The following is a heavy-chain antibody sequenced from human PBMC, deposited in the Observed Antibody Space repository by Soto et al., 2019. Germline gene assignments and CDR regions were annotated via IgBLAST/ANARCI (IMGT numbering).Heavy chain of an antibody. V-gene: IGHV6-1*01. Sequence: SQTLSLTCAISGDSVSSNSAAWNWIRQSPSRGLEWLGRTYYRSKWYNDYAVSVKSRITINPATSKNQFSLQLNSVTPEDTAVYYCARSRNRYCSGGSCYDTLDFDYWGQGTLVTVSS. CDR3: ARSRNRYCSGGSCYDTLDFDY. D-gene: IGHD2-15*01. J-gene: IGHJ4*02. CDR1: GDSVSSNSAA. CDR2: TYYRSKWYN.